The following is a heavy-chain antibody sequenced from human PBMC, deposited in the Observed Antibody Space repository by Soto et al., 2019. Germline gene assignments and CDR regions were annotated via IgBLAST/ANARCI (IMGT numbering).Heavy chain of an antibody. J-gene: IGHJ5*02. CDR3: ARMGFWTAYLFHP. CDR1: GDSIRSYY. V-gene: IGHV4-59*01. Sequence: TSETLSLTCTVSGDSIRSYYWNWIRQSPGKGMEWIGYINNSGSTNYNPSLKSRVTMSADTSKNQFSLKLTSVTAADTAEYYCARMGFWTAYLFHPWGQGTQGTLSS. D-gene: IGHD3-3*01. CDR2: INNSGST.